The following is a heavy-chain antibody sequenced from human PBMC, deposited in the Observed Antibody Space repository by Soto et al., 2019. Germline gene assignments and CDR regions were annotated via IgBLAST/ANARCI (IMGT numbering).Heavy chain of an antibody. J-gene: IGHJ4*02. CDR2: IWSDGNNR. CDR3: VKGEYYYDGRGYYPFDY. V-gene: IGHV3-33*06. CDR1: GFMFGNVA. Sequence: GGSLKLSCAALGFMFGNVAMNRGPEATGKGLEWVAVIWSDGNNRYYADSVKGRFTISRDNSKNTLYLQMNSLRAEDTAVYYCVKGEYYYDGRGYYPFDYWGQGTLVTVSS. D-gene: IGHD3-22*01.